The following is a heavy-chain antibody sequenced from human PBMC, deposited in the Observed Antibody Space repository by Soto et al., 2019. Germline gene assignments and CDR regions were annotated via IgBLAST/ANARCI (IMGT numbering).Heavy chain of an antibody. V-gene: IGHV4-59*01. CDR2: IYYSGST. Sequence: PSETLSLTCTVSGGSISSYYWSWIRQPPGKGLEWIGYIYYSGSTNYNPSLKSRVTISVDTSKNQFSLKLSSVTAADTAVYYCARGSDSSGYPPYYYYGMDVWGQGTTVTVSS. J-gene: IGHJ6*02. CDR1: GGSISSYY. CDR3: ARGSDSSGYPPYYYYGMDV. D-gene: IGHD3-22*01.